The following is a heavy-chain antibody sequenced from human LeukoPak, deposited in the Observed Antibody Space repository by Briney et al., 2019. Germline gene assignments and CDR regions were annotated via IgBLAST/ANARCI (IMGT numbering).Heavy chain of an antibody. D-gene: IGHD2-15*01. CDR3: AKDSYCSGGSCYHFGY. CDR1: GFTFSNYA. Sequence: GGSLRLSCAASGFTFSNYAMTWVRQAPGKGLEWVSAISGSGSTTYYADSVKGRFTISRDNSKSTLYLQMNSLRTEDTALYYCAKDSYCSGGSCYHFGYWGQGTLVTVSS. J-gene: IGHJ4*02. CDR2: ISGSGSTT. V-gene: IGHV3-23*01.